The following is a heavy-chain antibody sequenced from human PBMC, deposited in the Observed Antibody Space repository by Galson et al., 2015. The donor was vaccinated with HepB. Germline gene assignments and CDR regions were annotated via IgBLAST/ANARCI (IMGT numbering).Heavy chain of an antibody. V-gene: IGHV4-30-2*01. J-gene: IGHJ4*02. D-gene: IGHD3-16*02. CDR2: IYHSGNT. CDR1: DGSISSGGYS. CDR3: ARSPGRYDYFDY. Sequence: TLSLTCVVSDGSISSGGYSWSWIRQPPGKGLEWIGYIYHSGNTYYNPSLGSRVTVSVDRSINQFSLKLSFVTAADTAVYYCARSPGRYDYFDYWGQGILVIVSS.